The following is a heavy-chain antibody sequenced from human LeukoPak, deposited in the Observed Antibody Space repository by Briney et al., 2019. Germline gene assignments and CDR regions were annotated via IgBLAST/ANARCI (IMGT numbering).Heavy chain of an antibody. CDR2: IYTTGTT. V-gene: IGHV4-4*07. CDR1: SGSIRSYY. J-gene: IGHJ4*02. CDR3: GRRGYTASHYFFDY. Sequence: SETLSLTCTVSSGSIRSYYWGWVRQPPGKGLEWIGRIYTTGTTQYNPSLKSRVTMSLDTSTNQFSLNVRSMTAADTAVYYCGRRGYTASHYFFDYWSQGTLVAVS. D-gene: IGHD2-2*02.